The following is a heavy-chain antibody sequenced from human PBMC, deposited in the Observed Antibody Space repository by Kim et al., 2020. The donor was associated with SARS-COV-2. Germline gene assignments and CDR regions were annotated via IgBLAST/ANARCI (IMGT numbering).Heavy chain of an antibody. Sequence: GGSLRLSCAASGFTFSNSPMSWVRQAPGKGLEWVSTIDGRGATTYYPGSVKGRFPIFRDNSKNTLYLQMDNLRAEDTAVYFCAKSGQLDYWGQGTLVTVSS. J-gene: IGHJ4*02. V-gene: IGHV3-23*01. CDR1: GFTFSNSP. CDR3: AKSGQLDY. D-gene: IGHD5-12*01. CDR2: IDGRGATT.